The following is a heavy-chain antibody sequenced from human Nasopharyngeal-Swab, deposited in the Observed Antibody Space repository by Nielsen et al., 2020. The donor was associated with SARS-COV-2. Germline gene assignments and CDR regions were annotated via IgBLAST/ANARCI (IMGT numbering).Heavy chain of an antibody. CDR2: IYWDDDK. Sequence: WIRQPPGKALEWLALIYWDDDKRYSPSLKSRLTITKDTSKNQVVLTMTNMDPVDTATYYCARQRYSSSWHAVREHDAFDIWGQGTMVTVSS. D-gene: IGHD6-13*01. CDR3: ARQRYSSSWHAVREHDAFDI. V-gene: IGHV2-5*02. J-gene: IGHJ3*02.